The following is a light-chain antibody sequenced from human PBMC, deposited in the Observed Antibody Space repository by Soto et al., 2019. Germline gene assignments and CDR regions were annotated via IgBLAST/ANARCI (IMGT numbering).Light chain of an antibody. CDR3: QQRSNWPGT. J-gene: IGKJ4*01. V-gene: IGKV3-11*01. CDR2: DAS. Sequence: EIVLTQSPATLSLSPGERATLSCRASQSVSSYLAWYQQKPGQAPRPLIYDASNRATGIPARFSGSGSGTDFTLTISSLEPEDFAVYYCQQRSNWPGTFGGGTKVDIK. CDR1: QSVSSY.